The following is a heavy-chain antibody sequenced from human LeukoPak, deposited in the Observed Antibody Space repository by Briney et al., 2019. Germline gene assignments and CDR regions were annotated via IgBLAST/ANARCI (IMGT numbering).Heavy chain of an antibody. CDR1: GGSISSYF. J-gene: IGHJ4*02. Sequence: SETLSLTCTVSGGSISSYFWSWVRQPPGKGLEWIGYIYYSGSTNYNPSLKSRVTISVDTSKNQFSLKLASVTTADTAVYYCARYRWLGYWGQGTPVTVSS. D-gene: IGHD3-16*02. V-gene: IGHV4-59*01. CDR3: ARYRWLGY. CDR2: IYYSGST.